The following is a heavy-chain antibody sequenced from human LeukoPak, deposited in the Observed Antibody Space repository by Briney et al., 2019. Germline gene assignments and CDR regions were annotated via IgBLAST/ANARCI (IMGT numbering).Heavy chain of an antibody. D-gene: IGHD5-12*01. CDR3: ARDLHSGYDCVDY. J-gene: IGHJ4*02. V-gene: IGHV1-18*01. Sequence: APVKVSCKASGYTFTSYGISWVRQAPGQGLEWMGWISDYNGNTNYAQKLQGRVTMTTDTSTSTAYMELRSLRSDDTVVYYCARDLHSGYDCVDYWGQGTLVTVSS. CDR1: GYTFTSYG. CDR2: ISDYNGNT.